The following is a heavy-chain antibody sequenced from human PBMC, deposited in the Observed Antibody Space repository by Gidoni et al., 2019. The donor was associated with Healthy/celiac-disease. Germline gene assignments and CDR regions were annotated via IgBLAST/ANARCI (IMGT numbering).Heavy chain of an antibody. J-gene: IGHJ4*02. CDR1: GGSFSGYY. CDR3: ARVPSYYGSGSYDAMGEGFDY. Sequence: QVQLQQWGAGLLKPSETLSHTCAVYGGSFSGYYWSWIRQPPGKGLEWIGEINHSGSTNYNPSLKSRVTISVDTSKNQFSLKLSSVTAADTAVYYCARVPSYYGSGSYDAMGEGFDYWGQGTLVTVSA. V-gene: IGHV4-34*01. D-gene: IGHD3-10*01. CDR2: INHSGST.